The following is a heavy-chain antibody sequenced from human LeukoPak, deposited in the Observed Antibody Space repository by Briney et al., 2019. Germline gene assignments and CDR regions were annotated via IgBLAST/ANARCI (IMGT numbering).Heavy chain of an antibody. CDR3: AKHHIVVVTAIPGEFDY. V-gene: IGHV3-7*03. Sequence: GGSLRLSCAASGFTFSSYWMSWVRQAPGKGLEWVANIKQDGSEKYYVDSVKGRFTISRDNAKNSLYLQMNSLRAEDTAVYYCAKHHIVVVTAIPGEFDYWGQGTLVTVSS. J-gene: IGHJ4*02. CDR2: IKQDGSEK. CDR1: GFTFSSYW. D-gene: IGHD2-21*02.